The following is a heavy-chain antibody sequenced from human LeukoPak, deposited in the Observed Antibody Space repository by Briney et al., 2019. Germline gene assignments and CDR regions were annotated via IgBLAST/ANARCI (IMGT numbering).Heavy chain of an antibody. J-gene: IGHJ5*02. D-gene: IGHD6-13*01. Sequence: PSETLSLTCTVSGYSISSGYYWGWIRQPPGKGLEWIGSIYHSGSTYYNPSLKSRVTISVDTSKNQFPLKLSSVTAADTAVYYCASWAGQQLRWFDPWGQGTLVTVSS. CDR3: ASWAGQQLRWFDP. CDR2: IYHSGST. V-gene: IGHV4-38-2*02. CDR1: GYSISSGYY.